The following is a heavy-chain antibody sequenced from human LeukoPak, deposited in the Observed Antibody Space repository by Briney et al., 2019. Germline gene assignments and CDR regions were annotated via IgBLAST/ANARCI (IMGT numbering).Heavy chain of an antibody. CDR2: IYYGGST. D-gene: IGHD6-13*01. CDR3: ARVLIAAAGYDY. Sequence: SETLSLTCTVSGGSVSSGTYYWTWIRQPPGQGLEWIGYIYYGGSTNYNPSLKTRVTISVDTSKDQFSLRLTSVSAADTATYYCARVLIAAAGYDYWGQGTQVTVSS. V-gene: IGHV4-61*01. J-gene: IGHJ4*02. CDR1: GGSVSSGTYY.